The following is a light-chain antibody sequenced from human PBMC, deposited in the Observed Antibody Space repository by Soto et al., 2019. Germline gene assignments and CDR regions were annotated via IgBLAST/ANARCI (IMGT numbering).Light chain of an antibody. Sequence: QSVLTQPPSVSAAPGQRVTISCSGNSSNIGDNFVSWYQQPPETAPKLLIYDNHKRPSGIPDRYSDSKSGTSATLGIPGLQTGDEADYYCATWDGSLSVVLFGGGTKLTVL. V-gene: IGLV1-51*01. CDR1: SSNIGDNF. J-gene: IGLJ3*02. CDR2: DNH. CDR3: ATWDGSLSVVL.